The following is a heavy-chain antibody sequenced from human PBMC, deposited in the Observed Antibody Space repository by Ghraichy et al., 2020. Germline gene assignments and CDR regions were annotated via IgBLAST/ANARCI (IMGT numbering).Heavy chain of an antibody. CDR2: ISSSSSTI. V-gene: IGHV3-48*02. J-gene: IGHJ5*02. CDR3: ASQTTVTMEWWFDP. Sequence: GGSLRLSCAASGFTFSSYSMNWVRQAPGKGLEWVSYISSSSSTIYYADSVKGRFTISRDNAKNSLYLQMNSLRDEDTAVYYCASQTTVTMEWWFDPWGQGTLVTVSS. CDR1: GFTFSSYS. D-gene: IGHD4-17*01.